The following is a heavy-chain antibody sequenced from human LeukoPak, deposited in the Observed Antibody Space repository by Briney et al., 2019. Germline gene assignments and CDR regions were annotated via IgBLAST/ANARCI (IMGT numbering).Heavy chain of an antibody. CDR3: ASRAHFWSGPGG. CDR1: GFTFSTYW. Sequence: PGGSLRLSCAASGFTFSTYWMSWVRQAPGKGLEWVANIKQDGSEKYYVDSVKGRFTISRDNAKNSLYLQMNSLRGEDTAAYYCASRAHFWSGPGGWGQGTLVTVSS. CDR2: IKQDGSEK. J-gene: IGHJ4*02. V-gene: IGHV3-7*01. D-gene: IGHD3-3*02.